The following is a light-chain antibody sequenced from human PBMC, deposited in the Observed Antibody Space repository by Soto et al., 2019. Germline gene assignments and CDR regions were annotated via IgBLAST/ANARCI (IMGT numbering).Light chain of an antibody. V-gene: IGKV3-20*01. J-gene: IGKJ1*01. CDR3: QQYGSSPRT. CDR2: GAS. CDR1: QSVSSSY. Sequence: EIVLTQSPGTLFLSPGESATLSCRASQSVSSSYLVWHQQKPGQAPGLLIYGASSRATGIPDRFSGSGSGTDFTLTISRLEPEDFAVYYCQQYGSSPRTFGQGTKVDIK.